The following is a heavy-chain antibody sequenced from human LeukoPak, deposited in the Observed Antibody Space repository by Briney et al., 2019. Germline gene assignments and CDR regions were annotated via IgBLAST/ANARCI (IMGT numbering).Heavy chain of an antibody. D-gene: IGHD3-22*01. J-gene: IGHJ4*02. CDR3: ARSSMIVVVITPNYYFDY. CDR1: GFTFSSYA. V-gene: IGHV3-30-3*01. CDR2: ISYDGSNK. Sequence: GGSLRLSCAASGFTFSSYAMHWVRQAPGKGLEWVAVISYDGSNKYYADSVKGRFTISRDNSKNTLYLQMNSLGAEDTAVYYCARSSMIVVVITPNYYFDYWGQGTLVTVSS.